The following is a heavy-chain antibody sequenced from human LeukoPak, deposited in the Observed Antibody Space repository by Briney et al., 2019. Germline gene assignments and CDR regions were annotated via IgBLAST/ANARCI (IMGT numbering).Heavy chain of an antibody. J-gene: IGHJ4*02. CDR1: GFSFNSDW. CDR2: IKHDESEK. Sequence: GGSLRLSCAASGFSFNSDWMDWVRQAPGKGLEWVANIKHDESEKNYLDSVKGRFTISRDNSRNTLYLQMNSLRGDDTAVYYCAKDVGKWESLHFFDYWGQGTLVTVSS. CDR3: AKDVGKWESLHFFDY. V-gene: IGHV3-7*03. D-gene: IGHD1-26*01.